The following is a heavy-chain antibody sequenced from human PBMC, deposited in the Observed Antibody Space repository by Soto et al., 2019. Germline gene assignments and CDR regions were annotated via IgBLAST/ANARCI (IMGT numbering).Heavy chain of an antibody. J-gene: IGHJ4*02. CDR1: GGSISSGGYS. D-gene: IGHD1-26*01. CDR2: IYHSGST. Sequence: QLQLQESGSGLVKPSQTLSLTCAVSGGSISSGGYSWSWIRQPPGKGLEWIGYIYHSGSTYYNPSLSKRVTISVDRSKNHFSLKLSSVTAADTAVYYCASTRGSAVPLDYWGQGTLVTVSS. V-gene: IGHV4-30-2*01. CDR3: ASTRGSAVPLDY.